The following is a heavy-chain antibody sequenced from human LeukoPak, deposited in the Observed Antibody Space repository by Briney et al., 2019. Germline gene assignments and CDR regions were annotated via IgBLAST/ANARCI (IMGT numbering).Heavy chain of an antibody. J-gene: IGHJ6*02. CDR3: ARDRNIGYSSSWYSIYYGMDV. D-gene: IGHD6-13*01. CDR2: IKTNTGNP. Sequence: GSVKVSCKSSGYTFTSYAMNWVRQAPAQGLDWMGWIKTNTGNPTFAQGFTGRFVFSLDTSVSTAYLQISSLKAEDTAVYYCARDRNIGYSSSWYSIYYGMDVWGQGTTVTVSS. V-gene: IGHV7-4-1*02. CDR1: GYTFTSYA.